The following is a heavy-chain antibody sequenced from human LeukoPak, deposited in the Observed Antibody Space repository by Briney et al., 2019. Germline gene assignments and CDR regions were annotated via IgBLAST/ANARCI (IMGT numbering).Heavy chain of an antibody. V-gene: IGHV3-23*01. D-gene: IGHD2-2*01. CDR2: ISGGGGTT. CDR1: GFTFSSYA. CDR3: ARSPTAINGYFDP. Sequence: PGGSLRLSCAASGFTFSSYAMNWVRQAPGKGLEWVSVISGGGGTTYYADSVKGRFTISRDNSKNPLYLQMNSLRADDTAVSYCARSPTAINGYFDPWGQGTLVTVSS. J-gene: IGHJ5*02.